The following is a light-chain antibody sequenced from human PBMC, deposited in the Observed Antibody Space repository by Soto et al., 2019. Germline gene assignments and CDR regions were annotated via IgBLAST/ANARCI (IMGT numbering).Light chain of an antibody. J-gene: IGLJ1*01. Sequence: QSVLTQPASVSGSPGQSITISCTGTSSDVGGYNYVSWYQQHPGKDPKLMIYEVSNRPSGVSNRFSGSKSGNTASLTISGLQAEDEADYYCSSYTSSSTLVFGTGTKVTAL. CDR2: EVS. V-gene: IGLV2-14*01. CDR3: SSYTSSSTLV. CDR1: SSDVGGYNY.